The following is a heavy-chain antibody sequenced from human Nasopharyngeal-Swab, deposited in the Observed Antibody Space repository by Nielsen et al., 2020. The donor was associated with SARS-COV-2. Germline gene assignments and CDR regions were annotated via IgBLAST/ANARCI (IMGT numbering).Heavy chain of an antibody. J-gene: IGHJ4*02. CDR2: IAHDASNE. CDR3: ARDAPAHYGAFY. CDR1: GFTFSSFG. D-gene: IGHD4-17*01. Sequence: GGSLRLSCAASGFTFSSFGMHWVRQAPGKGLEWVAFIAHDASNEYYGDSVKGRFSISRDSSKNTLYLQMDSLRGEDTAVYYCARDAPAHYGAFYWGRGTLV. V-gene: IGHV3-30*03.